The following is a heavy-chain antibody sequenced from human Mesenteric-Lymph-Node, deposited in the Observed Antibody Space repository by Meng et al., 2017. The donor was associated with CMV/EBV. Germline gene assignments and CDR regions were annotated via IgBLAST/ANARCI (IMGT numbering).Heavy chain of an antibody. D-gene: IGHD4-11*01. CDR2: IKQDGSEK. CDR1: GFTFSSYW. CDR3: ARAGSTVTPLYYFDY. V-gene: IGHV3-7*01. J-gene: IGHJ4*02. Sequence: GESLKISCVASGFTFSSYWMSWVRQAPGKGLEWVANIKQDGSEKYYMDSVKGRFTISRDNVKNSLYLQMNSLRAEDTAVYYCARAGSTVTPLYYFDYWGQGTLVTVSS.